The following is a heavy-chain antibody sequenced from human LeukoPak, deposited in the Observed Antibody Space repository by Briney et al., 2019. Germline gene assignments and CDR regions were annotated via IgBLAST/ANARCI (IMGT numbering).Heavy chain of an antibody. CDR2: INSDGSST. CDR1: GFTFSSYW. D-gene: IGHD6-19*01. V-gene: IGHV3-74*01. J-gene: IGHJ4*02. CDR3: ARGSSGWNDNY. Sequence: AGSLRLSCAASGFTFSSYWMHWVRQAPGKGLVWVSRINSDGSSTLYADSVKGRFTISRDNAKNTLYLQMNGLRAEDTAVYYCARGSSGWNDNYWGQATLVTVSS.